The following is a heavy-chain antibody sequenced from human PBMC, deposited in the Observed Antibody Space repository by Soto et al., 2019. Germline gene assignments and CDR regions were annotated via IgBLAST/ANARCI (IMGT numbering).Heavy chain of an antibody. J-gene: IGHJ4*02. D-gene: IGHD3-3*01. CDR1: GVNFGDFA. Sequence: PWGSLRLSCEGTGVNFGDFAMHWVRQAPGKGLEWVSGITWNSRVLAYADSVKGRFTISRDNARNSVYLQMDSLRDEGTASYYCAKGRYEVWSPYYSDSWGQGTLVTVSS. V-gene: IGHV3-9*01. CDR3: AKGRYEVWSPYYSDS. CDR2: ITWNSRVL.